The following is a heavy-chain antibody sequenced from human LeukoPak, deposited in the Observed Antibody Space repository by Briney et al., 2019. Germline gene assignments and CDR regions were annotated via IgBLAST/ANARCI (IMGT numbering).Heavy chain of an antibody. V-gene: IGHV3-33*01. CDR1: GFTFSNYG. D-gene: IGHD2-8*01. CDR3: AVLQGLFDY. CDR2: IWYYGSNK. J-gene: IGHJ4*02. Sequence: GRSLRLSCVASGFTFSNYGIHWVRQAPGKGLEWVGVIWYYGSNKYYADSVKGRFTISRDNSKNTVYLQMNSLRAEDTAVYSCAVLQGLFDYWGQGALVTVSS.